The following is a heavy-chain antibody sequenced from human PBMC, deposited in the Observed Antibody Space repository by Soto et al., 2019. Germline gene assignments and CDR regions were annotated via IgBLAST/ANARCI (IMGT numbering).Heavy chain of an antibody. V-gene: IGHV4-34*01. J-gene: IGHJ5*02. D-gene: IGHD1-1*01. CDR1: VDTFRGYY. CDR3: ARTKWKGAWFDP. Sequence: QVPLQQCGAGLLKPSETLSLTCAVYVDTFRGYYWRWIRHPPGKGLAWIGQINHSGSTNYDPSLKGRVTLSVDTSNNHYSLKLTSVTAAHTAIYYCARTKWKGAWFDPWGQGTLVTVSS. CDR2: INHSGST.